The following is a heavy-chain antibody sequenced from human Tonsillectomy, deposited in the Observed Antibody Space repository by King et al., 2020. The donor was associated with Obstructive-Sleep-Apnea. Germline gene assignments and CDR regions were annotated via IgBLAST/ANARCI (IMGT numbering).Heavy chain of an antibody. V-gene: IGHV3-33*03. CDR1: GFTFRDYG. J-gene: IGHJ4*02. D-gene: IGHD6-25*01. CDR3: VGYYFDY. CDR2: IYFDGSKK. Sequence: VQLVESGGGVVQPGRSLRLSCVASGFTFRDYGMDWVRRAPGKGLEWRAMIYFDGSKKDYADSVKGRYTISRDNSKNTLYLQMNSPRVEDTALYFCVGYYFDYWGQGTLVTVSS.